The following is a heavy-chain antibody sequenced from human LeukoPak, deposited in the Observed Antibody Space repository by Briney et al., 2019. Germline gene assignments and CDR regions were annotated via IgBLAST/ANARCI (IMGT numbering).Heavy chain of an antibody. D-gene: IGHD3-9*01. CDR1: GRSISSSNW. CDR3: ARARYDILTGYSPSYYFDY. V-gene: IGHV4-4*02. Sequence: ASQTLSLTCAVSGRSISSSNWWSWVRQPPGKGLEWIGEIYHSGSTNYNPSLKSRVTISVDKSKNQFSLKLSSVTAADTAVYYCARARYDILTGYSPSYYFDYWGQGTLVTVSS. CDR2: IYHSGST. J-gene: IGHJ4*02.